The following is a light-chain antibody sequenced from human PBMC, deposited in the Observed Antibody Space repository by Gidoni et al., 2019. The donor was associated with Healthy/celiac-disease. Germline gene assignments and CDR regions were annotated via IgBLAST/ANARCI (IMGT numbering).Light chain of an antibody. CDR3: QQYDSYSGT. CDR2: EAS. J-gene: IGKJ1*01. V-gene: IGKV1-5*03. Sequence: DSQMTQSPSPLSASVGDRVTITCRASQSSSSWLAWYQQKPGKAPKLLIYEASSFESGVPSRFSGSGSGTEFTLTISGLQPDDFATYYCQQYDSYSGTFGQGTKVEIK. CDR1: QSSSSW.